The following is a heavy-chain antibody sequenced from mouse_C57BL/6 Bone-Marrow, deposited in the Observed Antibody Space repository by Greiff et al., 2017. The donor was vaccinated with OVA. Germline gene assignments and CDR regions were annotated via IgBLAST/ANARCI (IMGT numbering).Heavy chain of an antibody. D-gene: IGHD1-1*01. V-gene: IGHV1-7*01. J-gene: IGHJ4*01. Sequence: QVQLQQSGAELAKPGASVKLSCKASGYTFTSYWMHWVKQRPGQGLEWIGYINPSSGYTTYNQKFKDKATLTADNSSSTAYMQLSILTYEDSSVYYWARPLIYYYGSSYGGYAMDYWGQGTSVTVSS. CDR3: ARPLIYYYGSSYGGYAMDY. CDR2: INPSSGYT. CDR1: GYTFTSYW.